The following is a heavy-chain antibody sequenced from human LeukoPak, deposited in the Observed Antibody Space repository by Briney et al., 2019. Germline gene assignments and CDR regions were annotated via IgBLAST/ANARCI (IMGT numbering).Heavy chain of an antibody. J-gene: IGHJ4*02. Sequence: GGSLRLSCAASGFTFSSYAMSWVRQAPGKGLEWVSAIYSGGSTYYADSVKGRFTISRDNSKNTLYLQMNSLRAEDTAVYYCARARSSSWLGYFDYWGQGTLVTVS. CDR2: IYSGGST. CDR3: ARARSSSWLGYFDY. V-gene: IGHV3-53*01. D-gene: IGHD6-13*01. CDR1: GFTFSSYA.